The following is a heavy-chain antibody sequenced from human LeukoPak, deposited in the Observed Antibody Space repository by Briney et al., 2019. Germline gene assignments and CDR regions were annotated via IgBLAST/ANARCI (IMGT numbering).Heavy chain of an antibody. CDR1: GGSISSGSYY. J-gene: IGHJ3*02. Sequence: SQTLSLTCTVSGGSISSGSYYWSWIRQPAGKGLEWIGRIYTSGSTNYNPSLKSRVTISVDTSKNQFSLKLSSVTAADTAVYYCARDSEDGDDAFDIWGQGTMATVSS. CDR3: ARDSEDGDDAFDI. V-gene: IGHV4-61*02. CDR2: IYTSGST. D-gene: IGHD4-17*01.